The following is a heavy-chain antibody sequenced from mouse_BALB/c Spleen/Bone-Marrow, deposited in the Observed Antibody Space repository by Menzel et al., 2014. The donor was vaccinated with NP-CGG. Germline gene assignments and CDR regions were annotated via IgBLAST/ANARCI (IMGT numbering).Heavy chain of an antibody. J-gene: IGHJ3*01. D-gene: IGHD2-14*01. CDR2: IRAGGGT. Sequence: LVESGPGLVAPSQCLSITCTVSGFSLTSYGVHWVRQPPGKGLEWLGVIRAGGGTNYNSALMSRLSIKKDNSKSQVFLKMNSLQTDDTAMYYCARDQEVRRIAYWGQGTLVTVSA. CDR1: GFSLTSYG. CDR3: ARDQEVRRIAY. V-gene: IGHV2-9*02.